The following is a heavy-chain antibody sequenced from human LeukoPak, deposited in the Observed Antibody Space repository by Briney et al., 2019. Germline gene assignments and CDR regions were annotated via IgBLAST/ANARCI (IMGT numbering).Heavy chain of an antibody. D-gene: IGHD6-13*01. Sequence: VKVSCKASGYTFSDYYIHWVRQAPGQGLEWMGWINPNSGGTNFAQKFRGRVTMTRDTSITTAYMELTRLKSDDTAVYYCARGGVRTAASSLGYWGQGTLVTVSS. CDR2: INPNSGGT. CDR3: ARGGVRTAASSLGY. J-gene: IGHJ4*01. CDR1: GYTFSDYY. V-gene: IGHV1-2*02.